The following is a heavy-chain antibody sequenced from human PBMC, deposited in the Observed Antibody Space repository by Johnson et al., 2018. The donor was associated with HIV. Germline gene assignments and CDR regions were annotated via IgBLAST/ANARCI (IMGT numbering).Heavy chain of an antibody. CDR1: GFTFSSYV. CDR3: AGGWGIAASDAFDI. Sequence: VQLVESGGGVVQPGGSLRVSCAASGFTFSSYVMHWVRQAPGRGLEYVSAISTNGGSTYYANSVKGRFTISRDNFKNTLYLQMGSLRAEDTAVYYCAGGWGIAASDAFDIWGQGTMVIVSS. CDR2: ISTNGGST. D-gene: IGHD6-13*01. V-gene: IGHV3-64*01. J-gene: IGHJ3*02.